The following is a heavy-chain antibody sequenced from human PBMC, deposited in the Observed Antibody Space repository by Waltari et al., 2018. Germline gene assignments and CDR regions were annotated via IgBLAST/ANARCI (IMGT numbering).Heavy chain of an antibody. Sequence: QVQLQESGPGQVKPSETLSLTCSVPNGSITGFFWNWIRQSPGKGLEWIGYIYYTGSTDYNPSLKSRVTISVDTAKNQFSLRLNSVTAADTGVYYCARGRIHYTSNWFDPWGQGTLVTVSS. J-gene: IGHJ5*02. CDR2: IYYTGST. D-gene: IGHD3-10*01. CDR3: ARGRIHYTSNWFDP. CDR1: NGSITGFF. V-gene: IGHV4-59*01.